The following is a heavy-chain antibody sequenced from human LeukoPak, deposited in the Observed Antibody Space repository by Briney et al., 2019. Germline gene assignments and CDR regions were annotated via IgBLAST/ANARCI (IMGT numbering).Heavy chain of an antibody. J-gene: IGHJ5*02. CDR2: INHSGST. Sequence: SETLSLTCAVYGGSFSGYYWSWIRQPPGKGLEWIGEINHSGSTNYNPSLKSRVTISVDTFENQFSLKLSSVTAADTAVYYCARGYCSGGSCYSWFDPWGQGTLVTVSS. D-gene: IGHD2-15*01. CDR1: GGSFSGYY. CDR3: ARGYCSGGSCYSWFDP. V-gene: IGHV4-34*01.